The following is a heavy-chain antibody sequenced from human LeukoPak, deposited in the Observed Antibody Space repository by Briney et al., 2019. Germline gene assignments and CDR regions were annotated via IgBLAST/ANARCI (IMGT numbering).Heavy chain of an antibody. D-gene: IGHD5-24*01. Sequence: GGSLRLSCAASGFIFSSYWMTWVRQAPGKGLEWVANIKQDGGEKYSVDSVKGRFTISRDNAKNSLYLQMNSLRAEDTAVYYCARTRDGYNWDAFDIWGQGTMVTVSS. CDR3: ARTRDGYNWDAFDI. CDR2: IKQDGGEK. CDR1: GFIFSSYW. J-gene: IGHJ3*02. V-gene: IGHV3-7*01.